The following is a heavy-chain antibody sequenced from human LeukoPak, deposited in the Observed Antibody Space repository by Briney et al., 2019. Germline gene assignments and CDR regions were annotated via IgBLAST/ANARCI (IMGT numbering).Heavy chain of an antibody. V-gene: IGHV3-30*04. CDR1: GFTFSSYA. CDR2: ISYDGSNK. CDR3: ARDLYCSSTSCSITMVRGVITIPPLGY. D-gene: IGHD3-10*01. Sequence: GGSLRLSCAASGFTFSSYAMHWVRQAPGKGLEWVAVISYDGSNKYYADSVKGRFTISRDNSKNTLYLQMNSLRAEDTAVYYCARDLYCSSTSCSITMVRGVITIPPLGYWGQGTLVAVSS. J-gene: IGHJ4*02.